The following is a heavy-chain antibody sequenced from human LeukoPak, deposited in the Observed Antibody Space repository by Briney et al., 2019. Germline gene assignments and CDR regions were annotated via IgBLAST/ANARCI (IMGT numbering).Heavy chain of an antibody. V-gene: IGHV4-59*01. CDR1: GGSISSYY. D-gene: IGHD3-16*01. CDR2: IYYSGST. CDR3: ARAGGVGLSKTSQYFQH. J-gene: IGHJ1*01. Sequence: SETLSLTCTVSGGSISSYYWSWIRQPPGKGLEWVGYIYYSGSTNYNPSLKSRVTISVDTSKNQFSLKLSSVTAADTAVYYCARAGGVGLSKTSQYFQHWGQGTLVTVSS.